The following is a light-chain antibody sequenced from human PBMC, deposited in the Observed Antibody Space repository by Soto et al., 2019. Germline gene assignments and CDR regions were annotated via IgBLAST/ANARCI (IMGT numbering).Light chain of an antibody. CDR1: QSVSSSY. V-gene: IGKV3-20*01. CDR3: QQSSSSPIT. CDR2: GAS. Sequence: IVLTQSPGTLSLSPWERATLSCRASQSVSSSYLAWYQQKPGQAPRLLIYGASSRATGIPDRFSGSGSGTDFTLTISRLEPEDFAVYYCQQSSSSPITFGQGTRLEIK. J-gene: IGKJ5*01.